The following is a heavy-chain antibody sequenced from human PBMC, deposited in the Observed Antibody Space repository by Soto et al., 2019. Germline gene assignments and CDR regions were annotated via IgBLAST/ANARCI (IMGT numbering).Heavy chain of an antibody. Sequence: PSETLSLTCTDSGHPMSNTYYFWSWIRQTPWSDLQWIGSLFYTGHTYYNPSLLSRVTISADTSKNQFFLRLTSVTAADTGVYFCARHFSVDYFDYWGQGALVTVS. V-gene: IGHV4-39*01. CDR1: GHPMSNTYYF. CDR3: ARHFSVDYFDY. CDR2: LFYTGHT. J-gene: IGHJ4*02.